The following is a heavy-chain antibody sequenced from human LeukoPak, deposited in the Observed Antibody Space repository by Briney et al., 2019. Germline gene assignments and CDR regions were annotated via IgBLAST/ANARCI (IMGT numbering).Heavy chain of an antibody. D-gene: IGHD6-19*01. J-gene: IGHJ5*02. CDR1: GGSISNSIYY. CDR2: IYYSGST. V-gene: IGHV4-39*07. CDR3: ARTWWTPAAPYWQWLVHNWFDP. Sequence: SETLSLTCSVSGGSISNSIYYWAWIRQPPGKGLEWIASIYYSGSTYYNPSLKSRVTISVDTSKNQFSLKLSSVTAADTAVYYCARTWWTPAAPYWQWLVHNWFDPWGQGTLVTVSS.